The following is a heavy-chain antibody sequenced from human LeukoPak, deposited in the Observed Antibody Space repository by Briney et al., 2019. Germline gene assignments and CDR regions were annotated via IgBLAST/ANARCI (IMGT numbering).Heavy chain of an antibody. CDR3: TRGVVGRGWLRGYQYYYMDV. J-gene: IGHJ6*03. CDR2: IYSGGST. Sequence: PGGSLRLSCAAFEFSVGSNYMTWVRQAPGKGLEWVSLIYSGGSTYYADSVKGRFTISRDNSKNTLYLQMNSLRAEDTAVYYCTRGVVGRGWLRGYQYYYMDVWGKGTTVTVSS. D-gene: IGHD6-19*01. V-gene: IGHV3-66*01. CDR1: EFSVGSNY.